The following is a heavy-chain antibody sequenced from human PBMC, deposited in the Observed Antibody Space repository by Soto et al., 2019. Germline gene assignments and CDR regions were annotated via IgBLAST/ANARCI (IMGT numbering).Heavy chain of an antibody. CDR3: ARGNREYGDYSNYGFDF. V-gene: IGHV1-69*05. Sequence: QVQLVQSGAEMKKPGSSVRVSCKSSGGTFISYAISWVRQGPRQGLGWMGGIIPMYGTATYAQKFQGRVTVAXXESTGTGYMELHRVRSDDTAVYFCARGNREYGDYSNYGFDFWGQGTLVTVSS. CDR1: GGTFISYA. D-gene: IGHD4-17*01. J-gene: IGHJ4*02. CDR2: IIPMYGTA.